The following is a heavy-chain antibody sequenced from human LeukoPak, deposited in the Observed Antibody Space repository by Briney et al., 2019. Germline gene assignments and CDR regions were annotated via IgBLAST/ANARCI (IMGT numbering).Heavy chain of an antibody. CDR3: ARGARAGYNLEPFDY. V-gene: IGHV4-59*08. J-gene: IGHJ4*02. CDR2: IYYSGST. CDR1: GGSMSSYY. Sequence: SETLSLTCTVSGGSMSSYYWSWIRQPPGKGLEWIGYIYYSGSTKYNPSLKSRVTISVDTSKNQFSLKLSSVTAADTAVYYCARGARAGYNLEPFDYWGQGTLVSVSS. D-gene: IGHD5-24*01.